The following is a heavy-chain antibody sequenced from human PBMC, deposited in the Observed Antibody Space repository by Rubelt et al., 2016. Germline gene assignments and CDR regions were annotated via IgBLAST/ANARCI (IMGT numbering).Heavy chain of an antibody. CDR1: GFTFSSYA. J-gene: IGHJ6*02. Sequence: VQLVESGGGVVQPGRSLRLSCAASGFTFSSYAMHWVRQAPGKGLEWVAVISYDGSNKYYADSVKGRFTISRDNSKKTLYLQMNSLRAEDTAVYYCARELSDGYNLDYYYGMDVWGQGTTVTVSS. CDR3: ARELSDGYNLDYYYGMDV. CDR2: ISYDGSNK. D-gene: IGHD5-24*01. V-gene: IGHV3-30*04.